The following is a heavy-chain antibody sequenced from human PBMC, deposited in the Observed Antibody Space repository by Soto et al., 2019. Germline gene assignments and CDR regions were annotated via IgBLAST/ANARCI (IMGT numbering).Heavy chain of an antibody. CDR2: FDPEDGET. J-gene: IGHJ4*02. CDR3: ATDLSSSGYYPSYFDY. D-gene: IGHD3-22*01. V-gene: IGHV1-24*01. CDR1: GYTLTELS. Sequence: ASVKVSCKVSGYTLTELSMHWVRQAPGKGLEWMGGFDPEDGETIYAQKFQGRVTMTEDTSTDTAYMELSSLRSEDTAVYYCATDLSSSGYYPSYFDYWGQGTLVTVSA.